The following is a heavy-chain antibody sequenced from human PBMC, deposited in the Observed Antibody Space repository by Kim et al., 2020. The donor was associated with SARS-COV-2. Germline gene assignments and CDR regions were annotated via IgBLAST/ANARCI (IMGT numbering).Heavy chain of an antibody. CDR1: GFTFSNAW. J-gene: IGHJ6*02. CDR3: TAFDSSSWYYYYGMDV. Sequence: GGSLRLSCAASGFTFSNAWMSWVRQAPGKGLEWVGRIKSKTDGGTTDYAAPVKGRFTISRDDSKNTLYLQMNSLKTEDTAVYYCTAFDSSSWYYYYGMDVWGQGTTVTVSS. D-gene: IGHD6-13*01. V-gene: IGHV3-15*01. CDR2: IKSKTDGGTT.